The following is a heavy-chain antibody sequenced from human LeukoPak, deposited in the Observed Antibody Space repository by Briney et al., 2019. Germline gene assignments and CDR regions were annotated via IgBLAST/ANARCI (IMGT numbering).Heavy chain of an antibody. Sequence: SETLSLTCTVSGGSISSYYWSWIRQPAGKGLEWIGRIYISGSTNYNPSLKSRVTMSVDTSKNQFSLKLSSVTAADTAVYYCASESRYCSGGSCFVTWFDPWGQGTLVTVSS. CDR1: GGSISSYY. CDR3: ASESRYCSGGSCFVTWFDP. D-gene: IGHD2-15*01. V-gene: IGHV4-4*07. J-gene: IGHJ5*02. CDR2: IYISGST.